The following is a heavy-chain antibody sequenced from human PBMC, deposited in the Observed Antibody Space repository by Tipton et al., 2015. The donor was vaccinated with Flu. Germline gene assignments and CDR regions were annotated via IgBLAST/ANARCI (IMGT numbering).Heavy chain of an antibody. CDR3: ARDQMVRRESIDYDTTGYDRYYYYYGLDV. D-gene: IGHD3-22*01. CDR1: GFTFRSFW. Sequence: SLRLSCAVSGFTFRSFWMHWVRQPPGKGLEWVSRIHGDGSVTTYAASVKGRFTISRDNGKNSLYLQMNALRAEDTAVYYCARDQMVRRESIDYDTTGYDRYYYYYGLDVWGQGTTVTVSS. V-gene: IGHV3-74*03. CDR2: IHGDGSVT. J-gene: IGHJ6*02.